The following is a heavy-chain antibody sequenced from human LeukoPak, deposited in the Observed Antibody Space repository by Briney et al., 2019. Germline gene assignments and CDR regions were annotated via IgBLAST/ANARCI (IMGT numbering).Heavy chain of an antibody. V-gene: IGHV3-7*03. J-gene: IGHJ4*02. Sequence: PGGSLRLSCAASGFTFSRYWMSWVRQAPGKGLEWVANIKQDGSEKYYVDSVKGRFTISRDNAKNSLYLQMNSLRAEDTAVYYCARVGNYYDSSGCYLSFDYWGQGTLVTVSS. CDR3: ARVGNYYDSSGCYLSFDY. CDR2: IKQDGSEK. CDR1: GFTFSRYW. D-gene: IGHD3-22*01.